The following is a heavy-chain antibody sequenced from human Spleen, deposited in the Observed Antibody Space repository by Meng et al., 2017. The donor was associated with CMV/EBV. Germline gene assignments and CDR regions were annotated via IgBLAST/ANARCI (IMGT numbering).Heavy chain of an antibody. Sequence: GFTFSHYAMNWVRQAPGKGLEWVSTMSGSGGTTYSADSVKGRFTISRDNSRNTLYLQMNSLRAEDTAVYYCAKGSSIVLTEYTVFDYWGQGTLVTVSS. V-gene: IGHV3-23*01. CDR2: MSGSGGTT. D-gene: IGHD2-8*01. CDR1: GFTFSHYA. J-gene: IGHJ4*02. CDR3: AKGSSIVLTEYTVFDY.